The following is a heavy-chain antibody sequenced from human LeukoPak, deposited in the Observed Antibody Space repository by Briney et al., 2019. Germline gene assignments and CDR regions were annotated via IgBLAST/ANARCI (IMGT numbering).Heavy chain of an antibody. V-gene: IGHV1-69*05. J-gene: IGHJ6*03. CDR1: GGTFSSYA. CDR2: IIPIFGTA. D-gene: IGHD6-6*01. Sequence: ASVKVSCRASGGTFSSYALSWVRQAPGQGLEWMGGIIPIFGTANYAQKFQGRVTITTDESTSTAYMELSSLRSEDTAVYYCAREPYSSSSGDYYYYYMDVWGKGTTVTVSS. CDR3: AREPYSSSSGDYYYYYMDV.